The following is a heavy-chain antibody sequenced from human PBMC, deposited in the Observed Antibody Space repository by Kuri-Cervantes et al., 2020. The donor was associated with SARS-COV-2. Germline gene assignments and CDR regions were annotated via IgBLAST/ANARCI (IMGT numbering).Heavy chain of an antibody. CDR3: AKDYYDSSGYYHTGPAFDY. Sequence: GGSLRLSCAASGFTFSNAWMSWVRQAPGKGLEWVGRIKSKTDGGTTDYAAPVKGRFTISRDDSKNTLYLQMNSLRAEDTAVYYCAKDYYDSSGYYHTGPAFDYWGQGTLVTVSS. J-gene: IGHJ4*02. CDR2: IKSKTDGGTT. D-gene: IGHD3-22*01. CDR1: GFTFSNAW. V-gene: IGHV3-15*01.